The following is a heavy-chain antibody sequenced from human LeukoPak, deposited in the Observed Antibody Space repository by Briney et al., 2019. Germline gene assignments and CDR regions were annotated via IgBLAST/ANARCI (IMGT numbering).Heavy chain of an antibody. CDR2: IYYSGST. D-gene: IGHD6-19*01. CDR3: ASSSGFAAFDI. Sequence: SETLSLTCDVYGYSFSDYYWSWIRQPPGKGLEWIESIYYSGSTYYNPSLKSRVTISVDTSKNQFSLKLRSVTAADTAMYYCASSSGFAAFDIWGQGTMVTVSS. V-gene: IGHV4-38-2*01. J-gene: IGHJ3*02. CDR1: GYSFSDYY.